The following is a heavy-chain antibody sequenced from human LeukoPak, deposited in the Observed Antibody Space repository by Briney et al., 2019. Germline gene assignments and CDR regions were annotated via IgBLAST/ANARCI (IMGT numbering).Heavy chain of an antibody. CDR3: VRRRGYSYDY. CDR2: ISSNGGST. V-gene: IGHV3-64*01. D-gene: IGHD5-18*01. CDR1: GFTFISYA. J-gene: IGHJ4*02. Sequence: GGSLRLSCAASGFTFISYAMDWVRQAPGKGLEYVSGISSNGGSTYYASSVKGRFTISRDDSKTTLDLQMGSLRAEDMAVYYCVRRRGYSYDYWGQGTLVSVSS.